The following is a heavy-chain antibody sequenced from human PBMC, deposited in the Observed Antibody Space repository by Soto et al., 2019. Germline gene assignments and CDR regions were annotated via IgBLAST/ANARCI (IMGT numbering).Heavy chain of an antibody. D-gene: IGHD6-19*01. CDR1: GFTFSSYG. CDR2: ISYDGSNK. Sequence: QVQLVESGGGVVQPGRSLRLSCAASGFTFSSYGMHWVRQAPGKGLEWVAVISYDGSNKYYADSVKGRFTISRDNSKNTLDLQMNSVRAEDTAVYYCARDLKTEQWPAPNYFYYYGMDGWGQGTTVTVSS. J-gene: IGHJ6*02. CDR3: ARDLKTEQWPAPNYFYYYGMDG. V-gene: IGHV3-30*03.